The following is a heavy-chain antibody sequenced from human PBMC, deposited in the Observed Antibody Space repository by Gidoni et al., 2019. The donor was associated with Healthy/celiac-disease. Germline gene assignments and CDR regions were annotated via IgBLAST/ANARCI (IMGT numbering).Heavy chain of an antibody. CDR2: ISGSGGST. V-gene: IGHV3-23*01. Sequence: EVQLLESGGGLVQPGGSLSLSCAASGLHFSSYAMSWVRQPPGRGLEWVSAISGSGGSTYYADSVKGRFTISRDNSKNTLYLQMNSLRAEDTAVYYCAKVGYYYDSSGYYYNLAFDIWGQGTMVTVSS. CDR3: AKVGYYYDSSGYYYNLAFDI. CDR1: GLHFSSYA. J-gene: IGHJ3*02. D-gene: IGHD3-22*01.